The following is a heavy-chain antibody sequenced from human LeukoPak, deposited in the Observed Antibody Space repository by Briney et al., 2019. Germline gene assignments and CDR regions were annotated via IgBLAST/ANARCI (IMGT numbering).Heavy chain of an antibody. CDR3: ARVGYSSSLDSSDTFDI. Sequence: ASVKVSCKASGYTFTGYYMHWVRQAPGQGLEWMGWINPNSGGTNYAQKFQGRVTMTRDTSISTAYMELSRLRSDDTAVYYCARVGYSSSLDSSDTFDIWGQGTMVTVSS. J-gene: IGHJ3*02. CDR1: GYTFTGYY. CDR2: INPNSGGT. D-gene: IGHD6-6*01. V-gene: IGHV1-2*02.